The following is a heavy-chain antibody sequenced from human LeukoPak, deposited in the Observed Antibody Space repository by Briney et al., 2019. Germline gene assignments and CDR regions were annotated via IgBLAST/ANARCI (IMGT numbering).Heavy chain of an antibody. V-gene: IGHV4-39*01. D-gene: IGHD3-22*01. CDR1: GGSTSSGTYY. CDR3: ARLPGSGYFDY. CDR2: IYYTGSM. J-gene: IGHJ4*02. Sequence: SETLSLTCTVSGGSTSSGTYYWGWIRQPPGKGLEWVATIYYTGSMYYNPSLKGRVTVSVDTSKNQFSLKLSSVTAADTAVYYCARLPGSGYFDYWGQGILVTVSS.